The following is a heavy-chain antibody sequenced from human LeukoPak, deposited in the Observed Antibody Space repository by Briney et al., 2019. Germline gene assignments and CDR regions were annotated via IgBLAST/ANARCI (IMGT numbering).Heavy chain of an antibody. CDR2: INHSGST. V-gene: IGHV4-34*01. Sequence: SETLSLTCAVYGGSFSGYYWSWIRQPPGKGLEWIGEINHSGSTNYNPSLKSRVTISVDTSKNQFSLKVTSVTAADTAVYYCARHPGYYYYCMDVWGKGTTVTISS. CDR3: ARHPGYYYYCMDV. J-gene: IGHJ6*03. CDR1: GGSFSGYY.